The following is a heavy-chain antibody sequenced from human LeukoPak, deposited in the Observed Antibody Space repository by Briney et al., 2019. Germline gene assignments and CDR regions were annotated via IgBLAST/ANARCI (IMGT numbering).Heavy chain of an antibody. CDR1: GGTFSSYA. Sequence: SVKVSCKASGGTFSSYAISWVRQAPGQGLEWMGGIVPIFGTANYAQKFQGRVTITADKSTSTAYMGLSSLRSEDTAVYYCARTSPRYSSGLNWFDPWGQGTLVTVSS. CDR2: IVPIFGTA. D-gene: IGHD6-19*01. V-gene: IGHV1-69*06. J-gene: IGHJ5*02. CDR3: ARTSPRYSSGLNWFDP.